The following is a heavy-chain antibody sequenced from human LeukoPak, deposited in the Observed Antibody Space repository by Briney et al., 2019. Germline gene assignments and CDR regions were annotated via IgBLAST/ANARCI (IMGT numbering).Heavy chain of an antibody. CDR3: ARVNAVYNWNYFDY. V-gene: IGHV1-69*13. CDR1: GGTFSSYA. CDR2: IIPIFGTA. Sequence: ASVKVSCKASGGTFSSYAISWVRQAPGQGLEWMGGIIPIFGTANYAQKFQGRVTITADESTSTAYMELSSLRSEDTAVYYCARVNAVYNWNYFDYWGQGTLVTVSS. D-gene: IGHD1-20*01. J-gene: IGHJ4*02.